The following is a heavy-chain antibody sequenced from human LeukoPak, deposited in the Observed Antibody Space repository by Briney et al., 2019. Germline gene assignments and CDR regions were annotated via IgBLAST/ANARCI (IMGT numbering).Heavy chain of an antibody. CDR2: IIPIFGTA. Sequence: ASVKVSCKASGGTFSSYAIGWVRQAPGQGLEWMGGIIPIFGTANYAQKFQGRVTITADESTSTAYMELSSLRSEDTAVYYCASRPDDYGDYVWVYWGQGTLVTVSS. CDR3: ASRPDDYGDYVWVY. D-gene: IGHD4-17*01. V-gene: IGHV1-69*13. J-gene: IGHJ4*02. CDR1: GGTFSSYA.